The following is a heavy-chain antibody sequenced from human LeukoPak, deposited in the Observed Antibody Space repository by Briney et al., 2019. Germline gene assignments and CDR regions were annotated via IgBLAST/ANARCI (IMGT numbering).Heavy chain of an antibody. V-gene: IGHV1-18*01. Sequence: ASVKVSCKASGYIFTHYGNTWVRQAPGQGLEWIGWINTNNGNTNYAQELQGRVTMTTNSSTTTAYMGLRSLRSDDTAVYYCAGGPIAAAGDYWGQGTLVTVSS. CDR1: GYIFTHYG. CDR2: INTNNGNT. J-gene: IGHJ4*02. D-gene: IGHD6-13*01. CDR3: AGGPIAAAGDY.